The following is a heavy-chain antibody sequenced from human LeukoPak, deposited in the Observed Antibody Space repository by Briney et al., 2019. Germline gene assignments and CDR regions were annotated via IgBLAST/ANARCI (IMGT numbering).Heavy chain of an antibody. CDR2: ISGSGGNT. V-gene: IGHV3-23*01. D-gene: IGHD3-9*01. Sequence: LPGGSLRLSCAAPGFTFNNYALSWVRQAPGMGLEWVSSISGSGGNTYYADSVKGRFTISRDNSKNALYLQMNSLRAEDTALYYCAKGLYYDLLTGYFHWGQGTLVTVSS. CDR1: GFTFNNYA. CDR3: AKGLYYDLLTGYFH. J-gene: IGHJ4*02.